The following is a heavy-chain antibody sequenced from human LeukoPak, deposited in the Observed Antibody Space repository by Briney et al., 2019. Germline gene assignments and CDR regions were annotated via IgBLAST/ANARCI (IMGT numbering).Heavy chain of an antibody. CDR2: ISSGSTYI. CDR3: TCGYTYGRYYMDV. V-gene: IGHV3-21*01. J-gene: IGHJ6*03. D-gene: IGHD2-2*02. Sequence: PGGSLRLSCAASGFSFNNYGMNWVRQAPGKGLEWVSSISSGSTYIYYADSVKGRFTISRDNAKHSLHLQMNSLRAEDTAVYYCTCGYTYGRYYMDVWGKGTTVTVSS. CDR1: GFSFNNYG.